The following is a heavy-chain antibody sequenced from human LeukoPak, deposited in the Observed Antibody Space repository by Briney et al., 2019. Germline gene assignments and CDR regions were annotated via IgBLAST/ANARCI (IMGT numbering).Heavy chain of an antibody. V-gene: IGHV3-30-3*01. CDR1: GFTFSSHA. CDR2: ISYDGSNK. CDR3: ARADYTTSKIIH. J-gene: IGHJ4*02. Sequence: PGGSPRLSCAASGFTFSSHAMHWVRQAPGKGLEWVAVISYDGSNKYYADSVKGRFTISRDNAKNTLYLQMNSLRAEDTAVYYCARADYTTSKIIHWGQGTLVTVSS. D-gene: IGHD2-2*02.